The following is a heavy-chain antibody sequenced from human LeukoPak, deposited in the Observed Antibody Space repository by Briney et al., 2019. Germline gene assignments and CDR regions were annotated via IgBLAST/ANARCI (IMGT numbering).Heavy chain of an antibody. J-gene: IGHJ5*02. CDR3: AGLIRPGWFDP. V-gene: IGHV4-59*05. D-gene: IGHD2-8*01. Sequence: PSETLSLTCTVSGGSISSYYWSWIRQPPGKGLEWIGSIYHSGSTYYNPSLKSRVTISVDTSKNQFSLKLSSVTAADTAVYYCAGLIRPGWFDPWGQGTLVTVSS. CDR1: GGSISSYY. CDR2: IYHSGST.